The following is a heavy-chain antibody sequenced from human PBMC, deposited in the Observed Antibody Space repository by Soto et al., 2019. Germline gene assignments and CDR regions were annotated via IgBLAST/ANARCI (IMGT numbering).Heavy chain of an antibody. J-gene: IGHJ4*02. V-gene: IGHV3-20*01. CDR3: ARGPSYSDSYFDH. D-gene: IGHD4-17*01. CDR2: ISWNGGAT. CDR1: GFTFEDYG. Sequence: PGGSLRLSCGASGFTFEDYGMSWVRQVPGKGLEWVSGISWNGGATVDADSVRGRFTISRDNARNSLYLEMNSLRAEDTALYDFARGPSYSDSYFDHGGQGTLVT.